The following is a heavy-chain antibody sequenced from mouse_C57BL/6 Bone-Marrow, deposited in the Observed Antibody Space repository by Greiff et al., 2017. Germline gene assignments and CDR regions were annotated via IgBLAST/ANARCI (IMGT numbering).Heavy chain of an antibody. D-gene: IGHD1-1*02. J-gene: IGHJ2*01. Sequence: VQLQQSGAELVRPGASVKLSCTASGFNIKDDYMHWVKQRPEQGLEWIGWIDPENGDTDYASKFQGKATITADTSSNTAYLQLSSLTSEDTAVYYCARIWCYGGGGRDCWGRGTALAVSS. CDR1: GFNIKDDY. V-gene: IGHV14-4*01. CDR3: ARIWCYGGGGRDC. CDR2: IDPENGDT.